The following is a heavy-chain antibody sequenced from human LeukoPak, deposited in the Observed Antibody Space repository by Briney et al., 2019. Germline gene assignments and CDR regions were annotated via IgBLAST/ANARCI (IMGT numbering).Heavy chain of an antibody. CDR1: GYTFTGYY. D-gene: IGHD3-10*01. J-gene: IGHJ5*02. CDR3: ARPLWFGELSFDP. V-gene: IGHV1-2*02. Sequence: GASVKVSCKASGYTFTGYYMHWVRQAPGQGLEWMGWINPNSGGTNYAQKFQGRVTMTRDTSISTAYMELSRLRSDDTAVYYCARPLWFGELSFDPWGQGTLVTVSS. CDR2: INPNSGGT.